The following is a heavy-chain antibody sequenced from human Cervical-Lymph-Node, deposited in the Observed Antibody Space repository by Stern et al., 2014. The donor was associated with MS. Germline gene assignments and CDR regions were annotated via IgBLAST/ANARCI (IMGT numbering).Heavy chain of an antibody. CDR2: IGNSGSSK. Sequence: VQLVESGGGLVQPGGSLRLSCAVSGFTFSDYYMNWIRQAPGKGLEWVSFIGNSGSSKYYADSVKGRFTISRDNGKNSLYLQMNSLRAEDTAVYYCARGSRGSCSSTSCYDDPWGQGTLVTVSS. D-gene: IGHD2-2*01. CDR3: ARGSRGSCSSTSCYDDP. J-gene: IGHJ5*02. CDR1: GFTFSDYY. V-gene: IGHV3-11*01.